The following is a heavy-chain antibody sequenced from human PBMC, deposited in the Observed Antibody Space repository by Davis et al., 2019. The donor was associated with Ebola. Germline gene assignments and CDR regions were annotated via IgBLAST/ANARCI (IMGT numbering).Heavy chain of an antibody. V-gene: IGHV4-34*01. CDR3: ALGYFGQDPLDF. J-gene: IGHJ4*02. CDR1: GGSFSGYY. CDR2: IYHTGRT. Sequence: PSETLSLTCAVYGGSFSGYYWTWVRQSPEKGLEWIGEIYHTGRTTSNSALKSRVTISVDTSKRQISLKLSSVTAADTAMYYCALGYFGQDPLDFWGQGAMVTVSS. D-gene: IGHD3-9*01.